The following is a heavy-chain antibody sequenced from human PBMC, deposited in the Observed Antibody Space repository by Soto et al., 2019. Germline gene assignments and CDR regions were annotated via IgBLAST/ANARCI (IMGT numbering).Heavy chain of an antibody. CDR1: GFALSSHW. CDR2: IKQDGSAK. Sequence: EVQLVESGGALVQPGGSLRLSCAASGFALSSHWMGWVRQAPGKGLEWVANIKQDGSAKYYVDSVKGRFTISRDNVENSLYPQMNSLGVDYTAVYCLVRNRGEHWLYHSWGPGTLVTVS. D-gene: IGHD6-19*01. J-gene: IGHJ4*02. V-gene: IGHV3-7*01. CDR3: VRNRGEHWLYHS.